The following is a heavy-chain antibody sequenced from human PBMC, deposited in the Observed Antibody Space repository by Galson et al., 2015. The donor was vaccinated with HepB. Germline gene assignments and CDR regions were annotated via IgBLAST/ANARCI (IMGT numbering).Heavy chain of an antibody. CDR2: INPNSGGT. Sequence: SVKVSCKASGYTFTGYYMHWVRQAPGQGLEWMGRINPNSGGTNYAQKFQGRVTMTRDTSISTAYMELSRLRSDETVVYYCARGAMGRGVFDYWGQGTLVTVSS. V-gene: IGHV1-2*05. D-gene: IGHD3-10*01. CDR1: GYTFTGYY. J-gene: IGHJ4*02. CDR3: ARGAMGRGVFDY.